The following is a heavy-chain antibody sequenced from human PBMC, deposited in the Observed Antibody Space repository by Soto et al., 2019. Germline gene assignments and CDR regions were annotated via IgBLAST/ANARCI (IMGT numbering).Heavy chain of an antibody. J-gene: IGHJ5*02. CDR2: IYYSGST. Sequence: PSETLSITCTVSGGSISSYYWSWIRQPPGKGLEWIGYIYYSGSTNYNPSLKSRVTISVDTSKNQFSLKLSSVTAADTAVYYCARQAGGYCSSTSCQIDPWGQGTLVTVSS. V-gene: IGHV4-59*08. CDR3: ARQAGGYCSSTSCQIDP. CDR1: GGSISSYY. D-gene: IGHD2-2*01.